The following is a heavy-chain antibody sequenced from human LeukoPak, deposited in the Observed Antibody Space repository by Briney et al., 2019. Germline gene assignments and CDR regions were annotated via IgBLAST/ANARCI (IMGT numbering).Heavy chain of an antibody. CDR1: GFTFSSYA. V-gene: IGHV3-23*01. CDR3: AKDLSQNTYYYDSSGYFDY. CDR2: ISGSGGST. D-gene: IGHD3-22*01. J-gene: IGHJ4*02. Sequence: GGSLRLSCAASGFTFSSYAMSRVRQAPGKGLEWVSAISGSGGSTHYADSVKGRFTISRDNSKNTLYLQMNSLRAEDTAVYYCAKDLSQNTYYYDSSGYFDYWGQGTLVTVSS.